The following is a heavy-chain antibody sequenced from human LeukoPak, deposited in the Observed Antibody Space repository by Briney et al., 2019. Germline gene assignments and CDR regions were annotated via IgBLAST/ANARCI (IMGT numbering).Heavy chain of an antibody. CDR3: ARVHYGGNSDAFDI. V-gene: IGHV4-59*01. CDR2: IYYSGST. Sequence: SETLSLTFTVSGGSISSYYWSWIRQPPGKGLEWIGYIYYSGSTNYNPSLKSRVTISVDTSKNQFSLKLSSVTAADTAVYYCARVHYGGNSDAFDIWGQGTMVTVSS. D-gene: IGHD4-23*01. CDR1: GGSISSYY. J-gene: IGHJ3*02.